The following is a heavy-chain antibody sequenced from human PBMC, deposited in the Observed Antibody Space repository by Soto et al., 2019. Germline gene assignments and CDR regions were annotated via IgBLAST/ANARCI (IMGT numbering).Heavy chain of an antibody. J-gene: IGHJ6*02. CDR3: AKTRDYYYYGMDV. CDR1: GITFSSYA. CDR2: ISGIGNTI. Sequence: GGSLRLSCAASGITFSSYAMSWVRQAPGKGLEWVSGISGIGNTIYYADSVKGRFTISRDNSKNTLYLQMNSLRGEDTAVYYCAKTRDYYYYGMDVWGQGTTVTVSS. V-gene: IGHV3-23*01.